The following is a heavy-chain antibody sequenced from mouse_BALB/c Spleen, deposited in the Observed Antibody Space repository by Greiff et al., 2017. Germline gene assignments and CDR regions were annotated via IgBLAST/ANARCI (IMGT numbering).Heavy chain of an antibody. D-gene: IGHD1-1*01. CDR1: GFTFSSYG. V-gene: IGHV5-6*01. Sequence: EVMLVESGGDLVKPGGSLKLSCAASGFTFSSYGMSWVRQTPDKRLEWVATISSGGSYTYYPDSVKGRFTISRDNAKNTLYLQMSSLKSEDTAMYYCARHNYGSSLYYAMDYWGQGTSVTVSS. CDR3: ARHNYGSSLYYAMDY. CDR2: ISSGGSYT. J-gene: IGHJ4*01.